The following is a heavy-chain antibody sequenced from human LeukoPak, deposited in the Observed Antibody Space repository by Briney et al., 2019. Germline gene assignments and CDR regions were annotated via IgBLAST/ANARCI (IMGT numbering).Heavy chain of an antibody. J-gene: IGHJ4*02. CDR1: GYTFTSYD. CDR2: MNPNSGNT. D-gene: IGHD6-13*01. CDR3: ARGQIAAAGFVDY. Sequence: EASVKVSCKASGYTFTSYDINWVRQATGQGLEWMGWMNPNSGNTGHAQKFQGRVTMTRNTSISTAYMELSSLRSEDTAVYYCARGQIAAAGFVDYWGQGTLVTVSS. V-gene: IGHV1-8*01.